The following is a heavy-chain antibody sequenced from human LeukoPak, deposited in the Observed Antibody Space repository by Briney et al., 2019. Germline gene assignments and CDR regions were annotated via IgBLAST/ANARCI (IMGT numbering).Heavy chain of an antibody. Sequence: GGSLRLSCAASGFTFSYYAMSGVRQAPGKGLEWVSAISGTGGSTHYADSVKGRFTISRDNSKNTLYLQMNSLRAEDTAVYYCAKAGSNWGYFDYWGQGTLVTVSS. V-gene: IGHV3-23*01. J-gene: IGHJ4*02. CDR1: GFTFSYYA. D-gene: IGHD7-27*01. CDR2: ISGTGGST. CDR3: AKAGSNWGYFDY.